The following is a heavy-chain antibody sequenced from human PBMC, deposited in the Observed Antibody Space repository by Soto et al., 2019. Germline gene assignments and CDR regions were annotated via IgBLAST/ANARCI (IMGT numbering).Heavy chain of an antibody. V-gene: IGHV4-39*01. CDR1: GGSISSGSYY. CDR2: MYHGGTT. Sequence: SETLSLSCSVSGGSISSGSYYWGWIRQTPGRGLEWIASMYHGGTTYSNPSLKSRVTISVDTSKNQFSLRLTSVTAADAAVYYCVRIGVRAAATNWFDPWGQVTPVPVYS. CDR3: VRIGVRAAATNWFDP. J-gene: IGHJ5*02. D-gene: IGHD6-13*01.